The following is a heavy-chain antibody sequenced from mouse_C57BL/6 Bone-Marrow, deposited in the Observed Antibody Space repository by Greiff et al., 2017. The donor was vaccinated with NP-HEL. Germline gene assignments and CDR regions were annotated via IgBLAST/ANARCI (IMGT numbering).Heavy chain of an antibody. J-gene: IGHJ1*03. CDR2: IHPNSGST. D-gene: IGHD1-1*01. Sequence: VKLQQPGAELVKPGASVKLSCKASGYTFTSYWMHWVKQRPGQGLEWIGMIHPNSGSTNYNEKFKSKATLTVDKSSSTAYMQLSSLTSEDSAVYYWARNYYGSSPYWYFDVWGTGTTVTVSS. V-gene: IGHV1-64*01. CDR3: ARNYYGSSPYWYFDV. CDR1: GYTFTSYW.